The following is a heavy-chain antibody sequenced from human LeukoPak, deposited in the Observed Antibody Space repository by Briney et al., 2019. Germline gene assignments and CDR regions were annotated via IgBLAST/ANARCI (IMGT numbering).Heavy chain of an antibody. CDR2: IYCSGST. V-gene: IGHV4-59*08. Sequence: KPSETLSLTCIVSGGSISSYYWSWIRQPPGKGLEWIGYIYCSGSTNYNPSLKSRVTISVDTSKNQFSLKLSSVTAADTAVYYCARWAVSGFDYWGQGTLVTVSS. CDR3: ARWAVSGFDY. D-gene: IGHD1-14*01. J-gene: IGHJ4*02. CDR1: GGSISSYY.